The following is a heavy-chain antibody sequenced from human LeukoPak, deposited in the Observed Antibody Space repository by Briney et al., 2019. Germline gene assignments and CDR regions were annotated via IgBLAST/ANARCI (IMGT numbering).Heavy chain of an antibody. CDR1: GGTFSSYA. CDR2: IIPILGIA. CDR3: ARDGDSSSWPEGFDP. Sequence: SVKVSCKASGGTFSSYAISWVRQAPGQGLEWMGRIIPILGIANYAQKFQGRVTITADKSTSTAYMELSSLRSEDTAVYYCARDGDSSSWPEGFDPWGQGTLVTVSS. J-gene: IGHJ5*02. D-gene: IGHD6-13*01. V-gene: IGHV1-69*04.